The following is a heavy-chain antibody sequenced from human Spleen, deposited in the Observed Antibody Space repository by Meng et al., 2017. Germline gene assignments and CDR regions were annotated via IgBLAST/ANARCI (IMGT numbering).Heavy chain of an antibody. Sequence: GESLKISWEASGFTFSSYAMHWVRQAPGKGLEYVSAISSNGGSTYYANSVKGRFTISRDNAKNSLYLQMNSLRAEDTAVYYCARDRYSSGWYDRFLTWYFDLWGRGTRVTVSS. J-gene: IGHJ2*01. CDR2: ISSNGGST. CDR3: ARDRYSSGWYDRFLTWYFDL. CDR1: GFTFSSYA. V-gene: IGHV3-64*01. D-gene: IGHD6-19*01.